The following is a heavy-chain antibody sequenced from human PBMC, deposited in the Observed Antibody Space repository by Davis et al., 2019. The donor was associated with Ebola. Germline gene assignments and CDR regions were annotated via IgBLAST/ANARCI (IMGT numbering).Heavy chain of an antibody. CDR1: GYSFPNYW. CDR2: IYPGDSDT. V-gene: IGHV5-51*01. CDR3: ARGPRSYFRAGGDDY. J-gene: IGHJ4*02. Sequence: GESLKIPCTGSGYSFPNYWIGWVRQMPGKGLEWMGIIYPGDSDTRYSPSFQGPVTISVDKSINTAYLQWSSLKASDTAMYYCARGPRSYFRAGGDDYWGQGTLVTVSS. D-gene: IGHD3-10*01.